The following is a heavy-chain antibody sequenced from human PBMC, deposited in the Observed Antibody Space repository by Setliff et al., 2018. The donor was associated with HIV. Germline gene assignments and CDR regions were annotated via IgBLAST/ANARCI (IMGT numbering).Heavy chain of an antibody. CDR3: AREERYYDGKGALDY. D-gene: IGHD3-22*01. Sequence: ASVKVSCKVSGYTLTELSMHWVRQAPGKGLEWMGGFDPEDGETIYAQKFQGRVTMTRDTPITTAYMELSRLISDDTAVYYCAREERYYDGKGALDYWGQGTLVTVSS. J-gene: IGHJ4*02. CDR2: FDPEDGET. CDR1: GYTLTELS. V-gene: IGHV1-24*01.